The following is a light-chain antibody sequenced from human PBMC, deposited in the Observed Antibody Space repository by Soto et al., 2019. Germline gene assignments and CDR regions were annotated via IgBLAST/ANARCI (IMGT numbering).Light chain of an antibody. V-gene: IGKV1-39*01. CDR2: GTS. Sequence: DIQMTQSPSSLSASIGDRVTITCRASQSISSYLNWYQVKPGKVPKLLVYGTSSLQSGVPSRFKGGAAEADFTLTTSSLQPEDFATSHCQQRYTARYTFGQWTKRDI. J-gene: IGKJ2*01. CDR1: QSISSY. CDR3: QQRYTARYT.